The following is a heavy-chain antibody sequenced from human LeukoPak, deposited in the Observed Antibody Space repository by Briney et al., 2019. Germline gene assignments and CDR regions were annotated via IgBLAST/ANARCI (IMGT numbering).Heavy chain of an antibody. D-gene: IGHD2-8*02. CDR2: ISAHGLDT. CDR3: AKDVWWSVS. Sequence: GGPLRLSCVASGFTFKNNAITWVRQAPEKGLEWVSAISAHGLDTFYAPSVKGRFTISRDNSQNTLYLQIDSLRAEDTAIYYCAKDVWWSVSWGQGTLVTVSS. J-gene: IGHJ5*02. CDR1: GFTFKNNA. V-gene: IGHV3-23*01.